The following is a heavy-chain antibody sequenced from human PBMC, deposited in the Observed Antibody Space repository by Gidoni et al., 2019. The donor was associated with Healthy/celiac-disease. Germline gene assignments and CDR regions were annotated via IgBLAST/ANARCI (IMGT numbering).Heavy chain of an antibody. CDR2: IYPGDSDT. CDR1: GNSFPHSW. V-gene: IGHV5-51*01. CDR3: ARLLQPPYSSGWPTFDY. J-gene: IGHJ4*02. Sequence: ELQLVPSGAEVKTPGESLKRPCKGSGNSFPHSWTGWVRQMPGKGLEWMGIIYPGDSDTRYSPSFQGQVTISADKSISTAYLQWSSLKASDTAMYYCARLLQPPYSSGWPTFDYWGQGTLVTVSS. D-gene: IGHD6-19*01.